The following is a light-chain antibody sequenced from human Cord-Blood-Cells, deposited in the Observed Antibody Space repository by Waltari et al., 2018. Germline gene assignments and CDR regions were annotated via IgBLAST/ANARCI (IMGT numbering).Light chain of an antibody. CDR1: SSDVGGYNY. V-gene: IGLV2-11*01. CDR2: DVS. CDR3: CSYAGSYTYV. J-gene: IGLJ2*01. Sequence: QSALTQPRSVSGSPGQSVTISCTGTSSDVGGYNYVSWYQQHPGKAPNLMIYDVSKRPSGVPDRFSGSKSGNTASLTISGLQAEEEADYYCCSYAGSYTYVFGGGTKLTVL.